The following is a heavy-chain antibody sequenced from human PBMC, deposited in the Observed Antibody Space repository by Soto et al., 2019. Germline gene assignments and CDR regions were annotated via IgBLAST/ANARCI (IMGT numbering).Heavy chain of an antibody. Sequence: PGVSLRLSCAASGFTFSSYEMNWVRQAPGKGLEWVSYISSSGTTIYYADSVKGRFTISRENAKNSLFLQMNSLRAEDTAVYYCAPAPAGLDVWGNGTTVTVSS. D-gene: IGHD6-25*01. V-gene: IGHV3-48*03. CDR1: GFTFSSYE. CDR2: ISSSGTTI. J-gene: IGHJ6*04. CDR3: APAPAGLDV.